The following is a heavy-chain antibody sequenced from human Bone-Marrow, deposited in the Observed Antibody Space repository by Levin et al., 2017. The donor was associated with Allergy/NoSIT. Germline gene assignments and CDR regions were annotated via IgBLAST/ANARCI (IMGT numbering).Heavy chain of an antibody. CDR1: GFIVSSTY. CDR3: ARKTDSSGSGDY. J-gene: IGHJ4*02. Sequence: LSLTCAASGFIVSSTYMSWVRQAPGKGLECVSVIYSGGSTYYADSVKGRFTISRDSSKNTLYLQMNSLRAEDTAVYYCARKTDSSGSGDYWGQGTLVTVSS. V-gene: IGHV3-53*01. D-gene: IGHD3-22*01. CDR2: IYSGGST.